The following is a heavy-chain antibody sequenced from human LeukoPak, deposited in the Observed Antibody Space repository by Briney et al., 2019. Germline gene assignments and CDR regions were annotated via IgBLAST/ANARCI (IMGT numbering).Heavy chain of an antibody. J-gene: IGHJ4*02. CDR3: ARAGDYYDSSGYYSY. Sequence: GASVKVSCKASGYTFTCYYMHWVRQAPGQGLEWMGWINPNSGGTNYAQKFQGRVTMTRDTSISTAYMELSRLRSDDTAVYYCARAGDYYDSSGYYSYWGQGTLVTVSS. V-gene: IGHV1-2*02. CDR2: INPNSGGT. D-gene: IGHD3-22*01. CDR1: GYTFTCYY.